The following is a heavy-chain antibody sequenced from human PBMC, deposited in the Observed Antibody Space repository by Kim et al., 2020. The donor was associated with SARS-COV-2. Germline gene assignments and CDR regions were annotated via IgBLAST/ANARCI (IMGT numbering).Heavy chain of an antibody. CDR1: GFTFSKYG. V-gene: IGHV3-30*18. J-gene: IGHJ4*02. Sequence: GGSLRVACAASGFTFSKYGMHWVRQAPGKGLEWVAFISYDGSNKYHIDSVKGRFTISRDNSNNTLFLQMNSLRTEDTAVYYCAKENDFWSGYRTPVFDNWGQGTLVTVSS. CDR2: ISYDGSNK. D-gene: IGHD3-3*01. CDR3: AKENDFWSGYRTPVFDN.